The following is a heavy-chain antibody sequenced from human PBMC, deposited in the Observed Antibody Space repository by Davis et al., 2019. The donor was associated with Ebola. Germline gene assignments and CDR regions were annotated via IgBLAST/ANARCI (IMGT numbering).Heavy chain of an antibody. Sequence: PGGSLRLSCSASGFIFSTYVMSWVRQAPGKGLEWVSTYGTGADTYYADSVKGRFTISRDNSKNTLYLQMNSLRVEDTAIYYCAKDTSNVWFDVWGPGTMVTVSS. CDR2: GTGADT. V-gene: IGHV3-23*01. D-gene: IGHD6-19*01. J-gene: IGHJ3*01. CDR1: GFIFSTYV. CDR3: AKDTSNVWFDV.